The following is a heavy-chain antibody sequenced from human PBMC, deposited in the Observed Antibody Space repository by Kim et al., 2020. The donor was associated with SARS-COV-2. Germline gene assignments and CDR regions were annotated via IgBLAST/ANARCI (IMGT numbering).Heavy chain of an antibody. CDR2: ISGSGGST. CDR1: GFTFSSYA. D-gene: IGHD2-8*01. CDR3: AKDSSLMVYAPDAFDI. V-gene: IGHV3-23*01. Sequence: GGSLRLSCAASGFTFSSYAMSWVRQAPGKGLEWVSAISGSGGSTYYADSVKGRFSISRDNSKNTLYLQMNSLRAEDTAVYYCAKDSSLMVYAPDAFDIWGQGTMVTVSS. J-gene: IGHJ3*02.